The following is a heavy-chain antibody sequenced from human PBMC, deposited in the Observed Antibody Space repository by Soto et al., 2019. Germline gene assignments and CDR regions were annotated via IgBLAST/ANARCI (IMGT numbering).Heavy chain of an antibody. Sequence: QLQLVESGGGVVQPGRSLRLSCAASGFTFSLYGMHWVRQAPGKGLEGVAVTSYDGSNNNSADSVKGRFTISRDNSKSMLYLEMNSLRPEDTAVYFCAKVSGYNGYDCYDYYYGMDVWGQGTTVTVSS. CDR2: TSYDGSNN. D-gene: IGHD5-12*01. V-gene: IGHV3-30*18. CDR1: GFTFSLYG. J-gene: IGHJ6*02. CDR3: AKVSGYNGYDCYDYYYGMDV.